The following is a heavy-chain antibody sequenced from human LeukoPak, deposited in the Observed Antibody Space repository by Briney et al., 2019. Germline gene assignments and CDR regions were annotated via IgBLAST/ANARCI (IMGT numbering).Heavy chain of an antibody. J-gene: IGHJ6*03. Sequence: ASVKVSCKASGYTFTSYGISWVRQAPGQGLEWMGWISAYNGNTNYAQKLQGRVTMTTDTSTSTAYMELRSLRSDDAAVYCCARVALRYFDWSFNYYYYMDVWGKGTTVTISS. D-gene: IGHD3-9*01. CDR2: ISAYNGNT. CDR1: GYTFTSYG. CDR3: ARVALRYFDWSFNYYYYMDV. V-gene: IGHV1-18*01.